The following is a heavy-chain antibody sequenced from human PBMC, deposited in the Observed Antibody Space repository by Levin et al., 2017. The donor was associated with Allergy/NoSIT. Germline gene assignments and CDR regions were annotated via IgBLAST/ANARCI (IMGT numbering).Heavy chain of an antibody. CDR3: ARDSGSFAMDV. J-gene: IGHJ6*02. V-gene: IGHV1-2*06. CDR2: INPNTGGT. CDR1: GYTFTAYY. D-gene: IGHD1-26*01. Sequence: GESLKISCKASGYTFTAYYIHWVRLAPGQGLEWMGRINPNTGGTHYAQKFQGRVTVARDTSISTAYMELSSLTSDDTAMYYCARDSGSFAMDVWGQGTTVTVSS.